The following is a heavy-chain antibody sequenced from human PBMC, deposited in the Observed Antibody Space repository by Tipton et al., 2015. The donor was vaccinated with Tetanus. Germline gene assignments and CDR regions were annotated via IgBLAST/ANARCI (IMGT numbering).Heavy chain of an antibody. CDR2: IHNSWST. CDR1: GYSISRSHW. CDR3: AWVGIRWFVDI. D-gene: IGHD2-21*01. J-gene: IGHJ2*01. Sequence: TLSLTCAVSGYSISRSHWWAWIRQPPGKGLEWIGHIHNSWSTYYNPSLKSRVTGSVDTSKNQFSLTVNSVSDLDTAVYYCAWVGIRWFVDIWGSGTLVTVSS. V-gene: IGHV4-28*01.